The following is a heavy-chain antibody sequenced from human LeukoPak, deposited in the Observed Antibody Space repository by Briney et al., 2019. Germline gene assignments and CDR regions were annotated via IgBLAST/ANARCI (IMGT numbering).Heavy chain of an antibody. CDR3: ARDGLYDFWSGYRPRYNWCDP. J-gene: IGHJ5*02. V-gene: IGHV3-23*01. CDR2: ISGGGSTI. D-gene: IGHD3-3*01. CDR1: GFTFNSYA. Sequence: QTGGSLRLSCAASGFTFNSYAMSWVRQAPGRGLEWVSVISGGGSTIHYADSVKGRFTISRDNSKNTLYLQMSSLRAEDTAVYYCARDGLYDFWSGYRPRYNWCDPWGQGTLVTVSS.